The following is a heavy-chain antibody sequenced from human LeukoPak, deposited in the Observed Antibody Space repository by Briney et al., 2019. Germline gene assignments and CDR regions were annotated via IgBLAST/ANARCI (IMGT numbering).Heavy chain of an antibody. CDR1: GFTFNSYA. D-gene: IGHD2-2*01. CDR3: AKDSLAYCTSSSCFDLDF. V-gene: IGHV3-23*01. Sequence: GGSLRLSCAASGFTFNSYAMSWVRQAPGKGLEWVSDISVAGSKRHYADSVKGRFTIYRDNSKNTLYLQMNSLRAEDTALYYCAKDSLAYCTSSSCFDLDFWGQGALVTVSS. CDR2: ISVAGSKR. J-gene: IGHJ4*02.